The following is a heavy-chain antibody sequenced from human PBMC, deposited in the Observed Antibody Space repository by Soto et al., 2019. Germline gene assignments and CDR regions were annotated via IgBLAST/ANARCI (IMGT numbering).Heavy chain of an antibody. CDR3: ATESGSTYGYFDH. V-gene: IGHV4-30-4*01. Sequence: SETLSLTCTVSGGSVTSDEDYWTWIRQSPGKGLEWIGYISNSGSTGYNPSLKTRLSMSVDRSKNQFTLRLTSVTAADTAVYFCATESGSTYGYFDHWGQGTQVRVYS. CDR2: ISNSGST. CDR1: GGSVTSDEDY. J-gene: IGHJ4*02. D-gene: IGHD5-18*01.